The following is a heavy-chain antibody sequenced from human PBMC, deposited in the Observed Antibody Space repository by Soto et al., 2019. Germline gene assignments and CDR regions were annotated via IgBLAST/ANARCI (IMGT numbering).Heavy chain of an antibody. CDR1: GFTFSSYG. J-gene: IGHJ4*02. D-gene: IGHD5-18*01. CDR3: ARESGRGYSQYYFDY. Sequence: PGGSLRLSCAASGFTFSSYGMHWVRQAPGKGLEWVAVIWYDGSNKYYADSVKGRFTISRDNSKNTLYLQMNSLRAEDTAVYYCARESGRGYSQYYFDYWGQGTLVTVSS. V-gene: IGHV3-33*01. CDR2: IWYDGSNK.